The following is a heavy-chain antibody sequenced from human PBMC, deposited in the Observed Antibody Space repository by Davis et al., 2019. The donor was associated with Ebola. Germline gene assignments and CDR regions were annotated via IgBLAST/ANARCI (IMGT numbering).Heavy chain of an antibody. CDR2: LYRDGRT. J-gene: IGHJ2*01. CDR1: GLIVSDNY. Sequence: GGSLRLSCAASGLIVSDNYMSWVRQAPGKGLEWVSVLYRDGRTYYAESLKGRFTISRDNSKNVLYLEMNSLRVEDTAVYYCARHIDGDFWYFDLWGRGTLVTVSS. V-gene: IGHV3-53*01. D-gene: IGHD4-17*01. CDR3: ARHIDGDFWYFDL.